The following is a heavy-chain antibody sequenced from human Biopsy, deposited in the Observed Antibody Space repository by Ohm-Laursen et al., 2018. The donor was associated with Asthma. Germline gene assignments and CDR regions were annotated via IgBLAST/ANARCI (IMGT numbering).Heavy chain of an antibody. CDR3: ARVVSYGDVYFGIDV. CDR1: GGYTGSSDHH. D-gene: IGHD4-17*01. CDR2: VFWSGST. J-gene: IGHJ6*02. V-gene: IGHV4-30-4*01. Sequence: TLSLTCGVSGGYTGSSDHHWAWIRQAPGKGLEWIGFVFWSGSTHYSRSLERRVSISIDTATNEFSMKLWSVTPADTAVYSCARVVSYGDVYFGIDVWGPGTTVSVS.